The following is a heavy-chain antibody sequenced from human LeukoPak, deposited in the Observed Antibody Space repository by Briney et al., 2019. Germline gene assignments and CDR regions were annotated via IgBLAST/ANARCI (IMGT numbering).Heavy chain of an antibody. J-gene: IGHJ6*02. CDR3: ARGSGALLPITFGGAFFTGMDV. CDR2: IKQNGSER. V-gene: IGHV3-7*01. CDR1: GFTFNNFW. D-gene: IGHD3-16*01. Sequence: GGSLRLSCATSGFTFNNFWMSWVRQAPGKGLEWVANIKQNGSERYYMDSVKGRFSISRDNAKNSLFLQMNSLRAEDAAVYYCARGSGALLPITFGGAFFTGMDVWGQGTTVTVSS.